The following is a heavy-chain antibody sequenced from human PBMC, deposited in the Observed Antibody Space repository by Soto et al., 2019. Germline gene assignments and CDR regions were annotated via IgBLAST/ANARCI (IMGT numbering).Heavy chain of an antibody. CDR1: GFTFSDYC. CDR3: VKWSSTYYY. J-gene: IGHJ6*01. CDR2: ISNSGGST. D-gene: IGHD2-2*01. V-gene: IGHV3-64*05. Sequence: GGTLRLSGSASGFTFSDYCMHWVRQAPGKGLEYVSAISNSGGSTFYSDSVKGRFTISRENYKNTLYVEMSRVRDEDTAVYYCVKWSSTYYY.